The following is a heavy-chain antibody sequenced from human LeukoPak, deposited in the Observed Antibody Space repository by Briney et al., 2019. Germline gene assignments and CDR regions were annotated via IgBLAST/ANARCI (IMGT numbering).Heavy chain of an antibody. CDR1: GGTFSSYA. CDR2: IIPIFGTA. D-gene: IGHD2-15*01. Sequence: SVKVSCKASGGTFSSYAISWVRQAPGQGLEWMGGIIPIFGTANYARKFQGRVTITTDESTSTAYMELSSLRSEDTAVYYCASGANNVAATNLDYWGQGTLVTVSS. J-gene: IGHJ4*02. CDR3: ASGANNVAATNLDY. V-gene: IGHV1-69*05.